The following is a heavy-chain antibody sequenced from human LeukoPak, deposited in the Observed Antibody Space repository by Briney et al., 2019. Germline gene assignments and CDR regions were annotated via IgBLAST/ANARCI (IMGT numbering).Heavy chain of an antibody. CDR2: INPGGRTT. Sequence: GGSLRLSCAASGFSFSSYWMHWVRQDAGKGLMWVSRINPGGRTTDYADSGKGRFSISRDNAKKTIYLEMNSLRVEDTAVYYCASGDRTIWGLPYCGQGALVTVSS. CDR3: ASGDRTIWGLPY. CDR1: GFSFSSYW. V-gene: IGHV3-74*01. D-gene: IGHD7-27*01. J-gene: IGHJ4*02.